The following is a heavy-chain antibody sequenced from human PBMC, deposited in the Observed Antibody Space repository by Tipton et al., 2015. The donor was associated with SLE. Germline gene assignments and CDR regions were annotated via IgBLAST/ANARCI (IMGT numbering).Heavy chain of an antibody. CDR3: ARYHGDGRWFDP. CDR2: VNHLGTI. J-gene: IGHJ5*02. D-gene: IGHD2-21*01. CDR1: GGSFSGYY. Sequence: TLSLTCDVNGGSFSGYYWSWIRQSPGKGLEWIGEVNHLGTIYYNASLKSRVTISIDTSKIHFSLKLTSVTAADTAVYYCARYHGDGRWFDPWGQGTLVTVSS. V-gene: IGHV4-34*01.